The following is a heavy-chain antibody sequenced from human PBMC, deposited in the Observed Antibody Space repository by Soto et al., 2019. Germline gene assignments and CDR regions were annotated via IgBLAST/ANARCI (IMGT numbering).Heavy chain of an antibody. D-gene: IGHD1-26*01. CDR1: GGSVSSGSYY. J-gene: IGHJ4*02. Sequence: SETLSLTCTVSGGSVSSGSYYWSWIRQPPGKGLEWIGYIYYSGSTNYNPSLKSRVTISVDTSKNQFSLKLSSVTAADTAVYYCVRVNYEWEVLEGYYFDYWGQGNLVTVSS. CDR3: VRVNYEWEVLEGYYFDY. V-gene: IGHV4-61*01. CDR2: IYYSGST.